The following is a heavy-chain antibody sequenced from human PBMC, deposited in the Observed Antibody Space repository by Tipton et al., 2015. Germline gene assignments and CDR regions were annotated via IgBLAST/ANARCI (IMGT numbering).Heavy chain of an antibody. CDR3: ARIRGSALRWFDN. Sequence: TLSLTCTVSGGSISSEYWSWIRQPPGKGLEWIGYVFYTGSTYYNPSLESRVTISVDTFENQFSLKLSSVTAADTAVYYCARIRGSALRWFDNWGQGTLVTVSS. V-gene: IGHV4-59*01. J-gene: IGHJ4*02. CDR1: GGSISSEY. D-gene: IGHD4-23*01. CDR2: VFYTGST.